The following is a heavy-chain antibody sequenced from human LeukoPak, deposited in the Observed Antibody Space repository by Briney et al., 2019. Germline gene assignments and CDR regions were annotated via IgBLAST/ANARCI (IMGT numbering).Heavy chain of an antibody. Sequence: GMSLRLSYAASGFTFSNYWMSWVRQAPGKGLEWVANIKPDGSEKYCVDSVKGRFSISRDNVRNVLYLQMNNLRAGGTALYYCARGDFWSGDYTDAFDVWGQGTMVTVSA. J-gene: IGHJ3*01. CDR3: ARGDFWSGDYTDAFDV. CDR1: GFTFSNYW. D-gene: IGHD3-3*01. V-gene: IGHV3-7*04. CDR2: IKPDGSEK.